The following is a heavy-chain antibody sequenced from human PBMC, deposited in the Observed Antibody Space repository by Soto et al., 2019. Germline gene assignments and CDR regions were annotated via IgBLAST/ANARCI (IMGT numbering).Heavy chain of an antibody. D-gene: IGHD5-12*01. V-gene: IGHV3-7*03. CDR1: GFTFSSYW. J-gene: IGHJ4*02. CDR3: ARDGDGYN. Sequence: EVQLVESGGGLVQPGGSLRLSCAASGFTFSSYWRTWVRQAPGKGLEWVANIKQDGSEKYYVDSVKGRFTISRDNAKNSLYLQMNSLRAEDTAVYYCARDGDGYNWGQGTLVTVSS. CDR2: IKQDGSEK.